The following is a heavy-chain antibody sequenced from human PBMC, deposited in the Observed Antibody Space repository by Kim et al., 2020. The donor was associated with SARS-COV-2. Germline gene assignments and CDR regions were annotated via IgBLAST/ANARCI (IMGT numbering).Heavy chain of an antibody. D-gene: IGHD2-21*02. CDR1: GFTFSSYG. J-gene: IGHJ4*02. V-gene: IGHV3-33*06. Sequence: GGSLRLSCAASGFTFSSYGMHWVRQAPGKGLEWVAVIWYDGSNKYYADSVKGRFTISRDNSKNTPYLQMNSLRAEDTAVYYCAKDGSSYCGGDCFFGGFDYWGQGTLVTVSS. CDR2: IWYDGSNK. CDR3: AKDGSSYCGGDCFFGGFDY.